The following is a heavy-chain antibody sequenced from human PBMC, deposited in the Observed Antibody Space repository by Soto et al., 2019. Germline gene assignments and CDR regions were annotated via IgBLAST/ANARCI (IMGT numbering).Heavy chain of an antibody. Sequence: EVQLLESGGGLVQPGGSLRLSCAASGFTFSSYAMSWVRQAPEKGLEWVSAISGSGGSTYYADSVKGRFTISRDNSKNTLYLQMYSLRAEDTAVYYCAKEEGYSSGWSGVDYWSQGTLVTVSS. D-gene: IGHD6-19*01. CDR1: GFTFSSYA. V-gene: IGHV3-23*01. CDR3: AKEEGYSSGWSGVDY. J-gene: IGHJ4*02. CDR2: ISGSGGST.